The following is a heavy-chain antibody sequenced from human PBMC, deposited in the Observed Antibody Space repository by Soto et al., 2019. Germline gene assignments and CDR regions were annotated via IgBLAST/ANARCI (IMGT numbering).Heavy chain of an antibody. CDR3: ARYIVVGNYYYYGMDV. J-gene: IGHJ6*02. D-gene: IGHD2-2*01. V-gene: IGHV5-10-1*01. Sequence: ASLKISCQGSGYSFTSYWISWVRQMPGKGLEWMGRIDPSDSYTNYSPSFQGHLTISADKSISTAYLQWSSMKASDTAMYYCARYIVVGNYYYYGMDVWGQATTVTVSS. CDR2: IDPSDSYT. CDR1: GYSFTSYW.